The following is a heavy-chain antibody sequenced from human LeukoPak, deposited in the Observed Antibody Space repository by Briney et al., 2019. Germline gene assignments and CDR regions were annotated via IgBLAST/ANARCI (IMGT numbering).Heavy chain of an antibody. D-gene: IGHD3-10*01. CDR3: ARVLWFGGIYYFDY. J-gene: IGHJ4*02. CDR2: IKEDGSHK. Sequence: PGGSLRLSCAASGFSLRSFWMSWVRQAPGKALEWLASIKEDGSHKYYVESVKGRFTISRENARNSLYLQMNSLRAEDTAVYYCARVLWFGGIYYFDYWGQGTLVTVSS. CDR1: GFSLRSFW. V-gene: IGHV3-7*04.